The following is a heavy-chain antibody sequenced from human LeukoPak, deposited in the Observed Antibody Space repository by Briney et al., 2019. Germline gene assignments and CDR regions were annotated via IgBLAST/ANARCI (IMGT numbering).Heavy chain of an antibody. CDR1: GGTFSSYA. CDR3: ARGPVVATAPLDY. Sequence: SVKVSCKASGGTFSSYAISWVRQAPGQGLEWMGRIIPILGIANYAQKFQGRVTITADKSTSTAYMELSSLRSEDTAVYYRARGPVVATAPLDYWGQGTLVTVSS. J-gene: IGHJ4*02. V-gene: IGHV1-69*04. D-gene: IGHD5-12*01. CDR2: IIPILGIA.